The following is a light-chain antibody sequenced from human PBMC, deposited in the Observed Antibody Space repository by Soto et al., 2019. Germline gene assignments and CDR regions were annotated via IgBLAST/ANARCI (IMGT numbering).Light chain of an antibody. Sequence: QSVLAQPPSASGSPGQPVTIPCTGTKNDIGVYDFVSWYQHHPGKAPRLIIYEVVQRPSGVPDRFSGSKSGNTASLTVSGLPAADEADSFCKSYAGSNPYAFGRRTKVTVL. CDR2: EVV. J-gene: IGLJ1*01. CDR1: KNDIGVYDF. CDR3: KSYAGSNPYA. V-gene: IGLV2-8*01.